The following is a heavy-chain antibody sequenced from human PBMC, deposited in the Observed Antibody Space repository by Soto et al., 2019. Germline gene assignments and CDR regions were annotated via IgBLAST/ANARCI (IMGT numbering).Heavy chain of an antibody. V-gene: IGHV3-33*01. CDR2: IWSDGNNK. Sequence: QVQLVASGGGVVQPGRSLRLSCAASGFTFNTYGFHWVRQAPGKGLEWVAVIWSDGNNKYYADSVKGRFTISRDSSKNTRYLQMNSLRVEDSAVYYCARIQLDTIMAVDDWGQGTLVTVSS. D-gene: IGHD1-1*01. J-gene: IGHJ4*02. CDR3: ARIQLDTIMAVDD. CDR1: GFTFNTYG.